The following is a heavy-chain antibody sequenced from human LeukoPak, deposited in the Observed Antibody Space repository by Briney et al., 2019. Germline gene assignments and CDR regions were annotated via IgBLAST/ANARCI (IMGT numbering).Heavy chain of an antibody. D-gene: IGHD1-26*01. J-gene: IGHJ3*02. V-gene: IGHV3-7*05. CDR1: RFTFSNYW. CDR2: IKQDGGEK. CDR3: ARDHLREGATGASEI. Sequence: GGSLRHSCAASRFTFSNYWMSWVRQAPGKGLEWVANIKQDGGEKNYVDSVKGRFTISRDNAKNSLYLQMNSLRVEDTAVYYCARDHLREGATGASEIWGQGTMVTVSS.